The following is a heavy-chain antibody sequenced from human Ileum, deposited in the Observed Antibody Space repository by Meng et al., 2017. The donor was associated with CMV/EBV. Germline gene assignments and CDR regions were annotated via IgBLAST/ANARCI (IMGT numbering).Heavy chain of an antibody. D-gene: IGHD1-14*01. CDR1: RGSISSGDYY. Sequence: VSRGSISSGDYYWSWIRQPPGKGLEWIGYIYYSGSTYYNPSLKSRVTISVDTSKNQFSLKLSSVTAADTAVYYCARRSRMRMGFDPWGQGTLVTVSS. V-gene: IGHV4-30-4*08. CDR3: ARRSRMRMGFDP. J-gene: IGHJ5*02. CDR2: IYYSGST.